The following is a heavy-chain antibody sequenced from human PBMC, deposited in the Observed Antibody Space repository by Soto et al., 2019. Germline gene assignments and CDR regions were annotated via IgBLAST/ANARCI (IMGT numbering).Heavy chain of an antibody. V-gene: IGHV3-9*01. D-gene: IGHD4-4*01. CDR1: GFSFEEYA. Sequence: EVQLVESGGGLVQPGRSLRLSCAASGFSFEEYAMHWVRQSPGKGLEWVAGLGWGSESLAYAESVKGRFTISKDNTKKSLYMEKESLRPEDTALYYCAKGLSVFSNREDSVAFYSWGQGTLVVVSS. J-gene: IGHJ4*02. CDR3: AKGLSVFSNREDSVAFYS. CDR2: LGWGSESL.